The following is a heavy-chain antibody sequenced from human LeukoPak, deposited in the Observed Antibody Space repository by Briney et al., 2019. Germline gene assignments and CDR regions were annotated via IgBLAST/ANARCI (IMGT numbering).Heavy chain of an antibody. V-gene: IGHV3-9*03. CDR2: ISWYSGSI. CDR1: GFPFYDYA. CDR3: AKDTNSGYALPRGYFDY. Sequence: PGGSLRLSCAASGFPFYDYAMHWVRQAPGKGLEWVSGISWYSGSIGYADSVKGRFTISRDNAKISLYLQMNSLRAEDMALYYCAKDTNSGYALPRGYFDYWGQGTLVTVSS. J-gene: IGHJ4*01. D-gene: IGHD5-12*01.